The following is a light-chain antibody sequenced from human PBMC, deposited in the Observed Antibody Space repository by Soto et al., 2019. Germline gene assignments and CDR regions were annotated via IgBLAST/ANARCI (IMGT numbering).Light chain of an antibody. CDR3: QSYDSSLSGFAV. CDR2: GNS. J-gene: IGLJ2*01. Sequence: QSVLTQPPSVSGAPGQRVTISCTGSSSNIGAGYDVHWYQQLPGTAPKLIIYGNSNRPSGVPDRFSGSKSGTSASLAITGLQAEDEADYYCQSYDSSLSGFAVFGGGTKLTVL. V-gene: IGLV1-40*01. CDR1: SSNIGAGYD.